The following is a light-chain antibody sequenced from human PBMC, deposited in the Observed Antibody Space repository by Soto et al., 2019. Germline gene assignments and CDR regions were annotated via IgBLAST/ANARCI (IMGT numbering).Light chain of an antibody. CDR3: QQYGSSPRT. J-gene: IGKJ1*01. Sequence: EIVLTHSPSTLSLSQGERATLSCRASQSVGYNFLAWYQQKPGQAPRLLIYGASSRATGIPDRFSGRGSGTDFTLTISRLEPEDFAVYYCQQYGSSPRTFGQGTKVDI. CDR2: GAS. V-gene: IGKV3-20*01. CDR1: QSVGYNF.